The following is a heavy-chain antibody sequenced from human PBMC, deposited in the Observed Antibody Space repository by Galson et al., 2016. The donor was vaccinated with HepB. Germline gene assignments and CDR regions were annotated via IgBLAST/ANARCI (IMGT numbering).Heavy chain of an antibody. D-gene: IGHD6-19*01. J-gene: IGHJ4*01. Sequence: TLSLTCTVSGGSISSGGYYWSWIRQHPGKGLEWIGYIYYSGSTYYNPSLKSRVTVSRETSKYQFFLELSSMTAADTAVYYCARRNPVAGYLEYWGHGTLVTVSA. CDR1: GGSISSGGYY. CDR3: ARRNPVAGYLEY. V-gene: IGHV4-31*03. CDR2: IYYSGST.